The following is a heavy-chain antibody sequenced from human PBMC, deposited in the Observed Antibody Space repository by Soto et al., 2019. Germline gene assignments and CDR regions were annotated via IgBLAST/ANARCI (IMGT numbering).Heavy chain of an antibody. V-gene: IGHV4-59*07. CDR3: ASSAGHPGDFFSFYGMDV. CDR1: GASIRNYY. J-gene: IGHJ6*02. CDR2: VYTPDYT. Sequence: SDTLSLTSSVSGASIRNYYWHWVRQLPGKGLEWIGYVYTPDYTRYNSSLKSRVTISVDTSKSQFSLRLNSVTAADTAVYYCASSAGHPGDFFSFYGMDVWGQGTTVPVSS. D-gene: IGHD3-10*01.